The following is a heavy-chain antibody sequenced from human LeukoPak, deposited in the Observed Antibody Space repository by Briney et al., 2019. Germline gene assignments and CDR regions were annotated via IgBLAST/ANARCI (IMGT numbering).Heavy chain of an antibody. CDR3: ARQFDSYGYAFDM. CDR2: IYYSGST. Sequence: SETLSLTCTVSGGSVNTGSYYWNWIRQPPGKGLEWIGFIYYSGSTSYNPSLKSRVTISVDTSKNQFSLNLSSVTAADTAVYFCARQFDSYGYAFDMWGQETMVTVSS. V-gene: IGHV4-61*01. J-gene: IGHJ3*02. D-gene: IGHD5-18*01. CDR1: GGSVNTGSYY.